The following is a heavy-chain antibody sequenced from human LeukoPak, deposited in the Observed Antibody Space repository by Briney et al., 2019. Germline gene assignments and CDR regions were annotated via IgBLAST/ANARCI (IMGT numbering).Heavy chain of an antibody. D-gene: IGHD5-18*01. CDR2: INPNSGGT. CDR3: ARDGTYSYAPYHYYYYMDV. Sequence: ASVKVSCKASGYTFTGYYMHWVRQAPGQGLEWMGWINPNSGGTNYAQKFQGRVTMTRDTSISTAYMELSRLRSDDTAVYYCARDGTYSYAPYHYYYYMDVWGKGTTVTVSS. J-gene: IGHJ6*03. CDR1: GYTFTGYY. V-gene: IGHV1-2*02.